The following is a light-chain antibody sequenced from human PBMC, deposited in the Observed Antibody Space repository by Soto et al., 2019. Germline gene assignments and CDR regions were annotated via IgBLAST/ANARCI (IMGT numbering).Light chain of an antibody. V-gene: IGKV3-15*01. CDR3: QQYYEWPRGT. CDR2: SAS. Sequence: EIVMTQSPGTLSVSPGERPTLSCKARQNVISKLAWYQQRPGQAPRLLIYSASTRATGIPARFSGSASGTEFTLTISSLQSGDAAVYYCQQYYEWPRGTFGQGTKVDIK. J-gene: IGKJ1*01. CDR1: QNVISK.